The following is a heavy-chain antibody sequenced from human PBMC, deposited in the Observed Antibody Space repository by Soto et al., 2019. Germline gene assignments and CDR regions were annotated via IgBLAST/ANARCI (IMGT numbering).Heavy chain of an antibody. Sequence: GGSLRLSCAASGFTFSSYSMNWVRQAPGKGLEWVSSISSSSSYIYYADSVKGRFTISRDNAKNSLYLQMNSLRAEDTAVYYCAREIAAAGTRWFDPWGQGTLVTVSS. J-gene: IGHJ5*02. CDR1: GFTFSSYS. CDR3: AREIAAAGTRWFDP. D-gene: IGHD6-13*01. CDR2: ISSSSSYI. V-gene: IGHV3-21*01.